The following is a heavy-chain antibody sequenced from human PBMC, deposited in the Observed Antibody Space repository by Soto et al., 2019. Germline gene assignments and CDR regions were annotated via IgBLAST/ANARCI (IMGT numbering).Heavy chain of an antibody. CDR2: NNPNSGGT. V-gene: IGHV1-2*04. Sequence: QVQLVQSGAEVKKPGPSVKVSCKASGYTFTGYYMHWMRQAHGQGLEWMGRNNPNSGGTNYAQKFQGWVTMTRDTSISTAYMELSRLRSDETAVYYCARGTGITMVRGVPLPTYDYYMDVWGKGTTVTVSS. CDR1: GYTFTGYY. J-gene: IGHJ6*03. D-gene: IGHD3-10*01. CDR3: ARGTGITMVRGVPLPTYDYYMDV.